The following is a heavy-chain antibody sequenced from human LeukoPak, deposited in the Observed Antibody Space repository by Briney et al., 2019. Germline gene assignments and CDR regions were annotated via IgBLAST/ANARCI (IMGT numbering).Heavy chain of an antibody. CDR2: IYYTGHT. V-gene: IGHV4-59*01. D-gene: IGHD3-10*01. Sequence: PSETLSLTCTVSGGSITSDYWSWIRQPPGKGLEWIAYIYYTGHTNINPSLKSRVAISMDTSKNQFSLSLSSVTAADTAVYYCARFLVRGSNWFAFDIWGQGTTVTASS. CDR1: GGSITSDY. J-gene: IGHJ3*02. CDR3: ARFLVRGSNWFAFDI.